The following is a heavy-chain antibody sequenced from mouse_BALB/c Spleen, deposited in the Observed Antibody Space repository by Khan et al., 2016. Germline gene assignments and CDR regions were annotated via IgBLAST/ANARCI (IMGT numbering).Heavy chain of an antibody. V-gene: IGHV3-2*02. CDR2: ISYSGST. J-gene: IGHJ2*01. Sequence: EVQLQESGPGLVKPSQSLSITCTVTGYSITSGYGWNWIRKFPGNKLEWMGYISYSGSTNYNPSLKSRVSMTRDTSKNQFFLQFNSGTTEDSAIYDCARTSRIKYWGQGTTLTVAS. CDR3: ARTSRIKY. D-gene: IGHD3-3*01. CDR1: GYSITSGYG.